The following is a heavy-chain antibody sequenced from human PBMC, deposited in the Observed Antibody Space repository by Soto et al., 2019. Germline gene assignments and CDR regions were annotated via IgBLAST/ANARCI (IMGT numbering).Heavy chain of an antibody. V-gene: IGHV3-30*18. J-gene: IGHJ4*02. Sequence: QVQLVESGGGVVQPGRSLRLSCAASGFTFSSYGIHWVRQAPGKGLEWVAFISYDGSDKYYADSVKGRFIISRDNFKNTLYLQMNSLRAEDTSVYYCAKDQYSSVPCCFDYWGQGLLVTVSS. D-gene: IGHD5-18*01. CDR2: ISYDGSDK. CDR1: GFTFSSYG. CDR3: AKDQYSSVPCCFDY.